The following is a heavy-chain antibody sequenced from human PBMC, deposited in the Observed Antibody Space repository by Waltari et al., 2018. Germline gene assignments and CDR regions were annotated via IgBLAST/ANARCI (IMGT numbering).Heavy chain of an antibody. CDR3: ARKGSGYSGYDYRPSDAFDI. CDR1: GFTVRSNY. Sequence: EVQLVESGGGLIQPGGSLRLSCAASGFTVRSNYMSWVRQAPGKGLEWVSVIYSGGSTYYADSVKGRFTISRDNSKNTLELQRNSLRAEDTAVYYCARKGSGYSGYDYRPSDAFDIWGQGTMFTVSS. J-gene: IGHJ3*02. V-gene: IGHV3-53*01. CDR2: IYSGGST. D-gene: IGHD5-12*01.